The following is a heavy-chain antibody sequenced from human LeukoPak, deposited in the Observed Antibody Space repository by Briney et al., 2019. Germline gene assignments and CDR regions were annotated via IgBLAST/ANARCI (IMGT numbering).Heavy chain of an antibody. CDR1: GFMFSSYW. CDR2: INSDGSST. V-gene: IGHV3-74*01. Sequence: GGSLRLSCVASGFMFSSYWMNWVRQAPGKGLVWVSRINSDGSSTSYADSVKGRFTISRDNAKNSLYLQMNSLRAEDTAVYYCARIYDYVWGSYRPYYFDYWGQGTLVTVSS. J-gene: IGHJ4*02. D-gene: IGHD3-16*02. CDR3: ARIYDYVWGSYRPYYFDY.